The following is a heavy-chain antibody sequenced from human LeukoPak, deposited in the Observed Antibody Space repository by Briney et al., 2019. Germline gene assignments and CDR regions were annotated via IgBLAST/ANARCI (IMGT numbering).Heavy chain of an antibody. J-gene: IGHJ4*02. D-gene: IGHD4-17*01. CDR1: GSTFSSYE. CDR3: ARGAYGDYGRGY. Sequence: GGSLRLSCATSGSTFSSYEMNWVRQAPGKGLEWVSYIYSSGSTTYYADSVKGRFTISRDNAKNSLYLQMNSLRVEDTDVYYCARGAYGDYGRGYWGQGTLVTVST. V-gene: IGHV3-48*03. CDR2: IYSSGSTT.